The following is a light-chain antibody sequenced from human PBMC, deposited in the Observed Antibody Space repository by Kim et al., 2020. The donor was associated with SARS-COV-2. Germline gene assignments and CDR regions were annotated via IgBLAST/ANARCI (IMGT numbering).Light chain of an antibody. V-gene: IGLV3-21*04. CDR3: QVWDSSRDRV. J-gene: IGLJ2*01. CDR2: YDS. Sequence: APGKTARITCGGNNIGSKSVHWYQQKPGQAPVLVIYYDSDRPSGIPERFSGSNSGNTATLTISRVEAGDEADYYCQVWDSSRDRVFGGGTKVTVL. CDR1: NIGSKS.